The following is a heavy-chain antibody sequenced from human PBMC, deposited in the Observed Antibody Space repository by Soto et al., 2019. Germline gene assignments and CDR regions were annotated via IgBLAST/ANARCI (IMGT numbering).Heavy chain of an antibody. CDR1: VFSFGSYA. J-gene: IGHJ4*02. V-gene: IGHV3-23*01. CDR3: ARWSYLDY. D-gene: IGHD3-3*01. CDR2: ISGSDFKT. Sequence: GALRVSGPASVFSFGSYALSWVRQAPGKGLEWVSTISGSDFKTFYADAVKGRFSISRDTSQSTLYLQMNSLRADDTAMYYCARWSYLDYWGQGTRVTVSS.